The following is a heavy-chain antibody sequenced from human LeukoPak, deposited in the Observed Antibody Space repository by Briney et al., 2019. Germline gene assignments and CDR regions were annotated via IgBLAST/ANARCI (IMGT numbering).Heavy chain of an antibody. CDR1: GFTLDDYG. CDR3: ARNYGSGSYYNGPYYYYYYMDV. Sequence: GGSLRLSCAASGFTLDDYGMICVRRAPGEGVEWVSGINWNGGSIGYAESVKGRFTISRDNAKNCLYLQMNSLRAEDTALYHCARNYGSGSYYNGPYYYYYYMDVWGKGITVTISS. CDR2: INWNGGSI. V-gene: IGHV3-20*01. D-gene: IGHD3-10*01. J-gene: IGHJ6*03.